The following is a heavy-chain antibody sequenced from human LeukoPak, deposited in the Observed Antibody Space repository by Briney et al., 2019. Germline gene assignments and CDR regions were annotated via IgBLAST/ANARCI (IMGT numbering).Heavy chain of an antibody. Sequence: AASVKVSCKASGYTFTSYGISWVRQAPGQGLEWMGWISAYNGNTNYAQKLRGRVTMTTDTSTSTAYMELRSLRSDDTAVYYCARERFLEWLLFDGMDVWGQGTTVTVSS. D-gene: IGHD3-3*01. J-gene: IGHJ6*02. CDR2: ISAYNGNT. V-gene: IGHV1-18*01. CDR3: ARERFLEWLLFDGMDV. CDR1: GYTFTSYG.